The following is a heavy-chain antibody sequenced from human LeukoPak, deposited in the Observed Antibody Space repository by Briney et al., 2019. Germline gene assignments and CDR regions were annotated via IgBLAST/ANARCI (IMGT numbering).Heavy chain of an antibody. V-gene: IGHV3-53*01. D-gene: IGHD1-1*01. CDR3: AKDSWSRGDDAFDI. CDR1: GFTVSSNY. CDR2: ISSGDST. Sequence: PGGSLRLSCAASGFTVSSNYMSWVRQAPGKGLEWVSVISSGDSTYYADSVKGRFTISRDNSKNTLYLQMNSLRAEDTAVYYCAKDSWSRGDDAFDIWGQGTMVTVSS. J-gene: IGHJ3*02.